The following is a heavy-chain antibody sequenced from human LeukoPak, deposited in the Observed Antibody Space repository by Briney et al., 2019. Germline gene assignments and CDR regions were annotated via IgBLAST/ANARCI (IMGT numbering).Heavy chain of an antibody. CDR1: GGPIINNY. V-gene: IGHV4-59*08. Sequence: PSESLSPTCTLYGGPIINNYWKWIRQPPGKVMEWIGYIYDGGSTNYNASLKSGVTISVDTSKNQFSLKVSSVPAADTGVYYCASATEMAKVFAFDYWGNGTLVTVSS. J-gene: IGHJ4*01. D-gene: IGHD2-8*01. CDR2: IYDGGST. CDR3: ASATEMAKVFAFDY.